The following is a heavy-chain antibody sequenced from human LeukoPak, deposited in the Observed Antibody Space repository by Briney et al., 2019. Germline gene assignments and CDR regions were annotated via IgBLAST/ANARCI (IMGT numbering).Heavy chain of an antibody. CDR3: ARDGDSSSPPFDY. V-gene: IGHV3-7*01. D-gene: IGHD6-6*01. CDR2: MKQEGSEK. J-gene: IGHJ4*02. CDR1: GFTFSSYW. Sequence: GGSLRLSCAASGFTFSSYWMSWVRQAPGKGLEGVANMKQEGSEKNDVDSVKGRFTISRDNAKNSLFVQMNSLRAEDTAVYYCARDGDSSSPPFDYWGQGTLVTVYS.